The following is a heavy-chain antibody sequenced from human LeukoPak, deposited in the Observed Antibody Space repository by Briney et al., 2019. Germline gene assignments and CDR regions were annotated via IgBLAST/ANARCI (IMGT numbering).Heavy chain of an antibody. Sequence: GASVKVSCKASGYTFTGHYMHWVRQAPGQGLEWMGWINPNSGAINYAQKFQGRVTMTRDTSINTAYMELTRLRSDDTAMYYCARGPFGFNSMFDPWGHGTLVTVSS. CDR1: GYTFTGHY. CDR2: INPNSGAI. V-gene: IGHV1-2*02. D-gene: IGHD3-10*01. CDR3: ARGPFGFNSMFDP. J-gene: IGHJ5*02.